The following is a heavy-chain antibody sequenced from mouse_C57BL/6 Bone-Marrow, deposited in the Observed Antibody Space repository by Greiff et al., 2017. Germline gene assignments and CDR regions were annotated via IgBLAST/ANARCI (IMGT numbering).Heavy chain of an antibody. CDR2: ISSGSSTI. D-gene: IGHD1-2*01. CDR1: GFTFSDYG. Sequence: EVQLQQSGGGLVKPGGSLKLSCAASGFTFSDYGMHWVRQAPEKGLEWVAYISSGSSTIYYADTVKGRFTISRDNAKNTLFLQMTSLRSEDTAMYYCARGTTAPFDYWGQGTTLTVSS. V-gene: IGHV5-17*01. CDR3: ARGTTAPFDY. J-gene: IGHJ2*01.